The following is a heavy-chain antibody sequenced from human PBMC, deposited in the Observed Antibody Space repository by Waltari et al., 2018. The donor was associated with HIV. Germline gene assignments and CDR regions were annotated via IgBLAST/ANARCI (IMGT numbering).Heavy chain of an antibody. D-gene: IGHD3-10*01. CDR3: ARGQYGPGSREDY. CDR1: GGSSSHYY. V-gene: IGHV4-34*02. CDR2: INHSGRT. Sequence: QVQLQQWGTGLLKPSETLSLTCAVQGGSSSHYYWSWIRQPPGKGLEWIAEINHSGRTNYNPSLKSRLTISVDRSKTQFSVKLTSVTAADTAVYFCARGQYGPGSREDYCGQGTLVTVAS. J-gene: IGHJ4*02.